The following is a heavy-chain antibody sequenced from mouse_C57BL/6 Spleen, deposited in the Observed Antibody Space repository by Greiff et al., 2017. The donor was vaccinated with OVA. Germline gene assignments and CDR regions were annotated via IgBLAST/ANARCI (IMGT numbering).Heavy chain of an antibody. J-gene: IGHJ3*01. Sequence: EVMLVESGGGFVKPGGSLKLSCAASGFTFSDYGMHWVRQAPEKGLEWVAYISSGSSTIYYADTVKGRFTISRDNAKNTLFLQITSLRSEDTAMYYCARNDYAGFAYWGQGTLVTVSA. D-gene: IGHD2-4*01. CDR3: ARNDYAGFAY. V-gene: IGHV5-17*01. CDR1: GFTFSDYG. CDR2: ISSGSSTI.